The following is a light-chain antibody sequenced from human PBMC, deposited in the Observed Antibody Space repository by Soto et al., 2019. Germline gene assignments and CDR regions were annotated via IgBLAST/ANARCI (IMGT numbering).Light chain of an antibody. J-gene: IGLJ1*01. V-gene: IGLV2-8*01. CDR2: EVN. Sequence: QSALTQPPSASGSPGQSVAISCTGTSSDVGGYNYVSWYQQHPGKAPKRMIYEVNKWPSGVTDRFSGSKSGNTDSLTVSGLQAEDEADYYCSSYAGSRNVFGTGTKVTAL. CDR3: SSYAGSRNV. CDR1: SSDVGGYNY.